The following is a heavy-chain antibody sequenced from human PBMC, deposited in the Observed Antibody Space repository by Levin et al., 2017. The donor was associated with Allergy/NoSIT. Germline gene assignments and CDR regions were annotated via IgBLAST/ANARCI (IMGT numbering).Heavy chain of an antibody. D-gene: IGHD1-26*01. CDR2: IYPGDSDT. J-gene: IGHJ5*02. Sequence: GESLKISCKGSGYSFTSYWIGWVRQMPGKGLEWMGIIYPGDSDTRYSPSFQGQVTISADKSISTAYLQWSSLKASDTAMYYCARLVGQWERSYNWFDPWGQGTLVTVSS. V-gene: IGHV5-51*01. CDR3: ARLVGQWERSYNWFDP. CDR1: GYSFTSYW.